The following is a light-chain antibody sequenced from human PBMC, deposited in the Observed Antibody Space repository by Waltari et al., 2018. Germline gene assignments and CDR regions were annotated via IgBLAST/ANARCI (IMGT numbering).Light chain of an antibody. CDR2: EVS. CDR3: CSYAGSSTDVV. CDR1: SSDVGSYNL. Sequence: QSALTQPASVSGSPGQSITISCTGTSSDVGSYNLVSWYQQHPGKAPKLMIYEVSKRPAGFSTGFSGSKSGNTASLTISGLQAEDEADYYCCSYAGSSTDVVFGGGTKLTVL. J-gene: IGLJ2*01. V-gene: IGLV2-23*02.